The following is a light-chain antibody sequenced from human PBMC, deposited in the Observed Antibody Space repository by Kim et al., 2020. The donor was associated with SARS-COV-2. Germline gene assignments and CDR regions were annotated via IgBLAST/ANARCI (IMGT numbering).Light chain of an antibody. CDR2: AAS. J-gene: IGKJ1*01. CDR3: QKYNSAPWT. V-gene: IGKV1-27*01. Sequence: ASVGDRVTISCRASQDIANSLAWYQQTPGKVPQVPIYAASTLQSGFPSRFSGSVSGTEFTLTIVSLQTEDVATYYCQKYNSAPWTFGPGTKVDIK. CDR1: QDIANS.